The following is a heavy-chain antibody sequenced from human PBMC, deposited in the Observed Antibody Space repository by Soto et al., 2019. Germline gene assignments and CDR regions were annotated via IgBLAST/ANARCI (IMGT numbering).Heavy chain of an antibody. CDR2: IDPSDSYT. D-gene: IGHD6-6*01. J-gene: IGHJ6*02. CDR1: GYSFTSYW. CDR3: ARYSSSSRVYYYGMDV. V-gene: IGHV5-10-1*01. Sequence: PGESLKISCNGSGYSFTSYWISWVRQMPGKGLEWMGRIDPSDSYTNYSPSFQGHVTISADKSISTAYLQWSSLKASDTAMYYCARYSSSSRVYYYGMDVWGQGTTVTVSS.